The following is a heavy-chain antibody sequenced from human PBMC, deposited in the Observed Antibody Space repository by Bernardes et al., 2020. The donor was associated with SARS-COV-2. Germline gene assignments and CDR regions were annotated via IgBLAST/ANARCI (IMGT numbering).Heavy chain of an antibody. V-gene: IGHV3-74*01. CDR2: INEVGSIT. J-gene: IGHJ4*02. CDR3: ARDFGGNFDY. Sequence: GSLRLSCAASGFSVSAYWMHWVRQVPGEGLVWVSRINEVGSITDYADSVRGRFTIFRDIANNKIYLQMHSLRTEDTAVYYCARDFGGNFDYWGQGTLVTVSS. CDR1: GFSVSAYW. D-gene: IGHD2-15*01.